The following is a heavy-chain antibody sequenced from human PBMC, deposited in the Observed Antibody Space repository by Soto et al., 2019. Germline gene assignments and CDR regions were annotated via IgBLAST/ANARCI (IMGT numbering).Heavy chain of an antibody. Sequence: TLSLTCIVSGGSISSTNHYWGWLRQPPGKGLEWIGSIYYSGSTYYNPSLKSRVTISVDTSKNQFSLKLSSVTAADTAVYYCARLEDTAMVAYFDYWGQGTLVTVSS. V-gene: IGHV4-39*01. J-gene: IGHJ4*02. D-gene: IGHD5-18*01. CDR2: IYYSGST. CDR3: ARLEDTAMVAYFDY. CDR1: GGSISSTNHY.